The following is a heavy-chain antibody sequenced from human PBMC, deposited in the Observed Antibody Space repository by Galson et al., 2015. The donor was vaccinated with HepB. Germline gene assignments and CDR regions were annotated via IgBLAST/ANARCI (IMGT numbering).Heavy chain of an antibody. CDR1: GGSISSYY. J-gene: IGHJ4*02. CDR2: IYYSGRT. CDR3: AREREKEYYFDY. Sequence: LSLTCTVSGGSISSYYWSWIRQPPGKGLEWIGYIYYSGRTSYNPSLKSRVTISVDTSKNQFSLNLSSVTAADTAVYYCAREREKEYYFDYWGQGTLVTVSS. D-gene: IGHD2/OR15-2a*01. V-gene: IGHV4-59*01.